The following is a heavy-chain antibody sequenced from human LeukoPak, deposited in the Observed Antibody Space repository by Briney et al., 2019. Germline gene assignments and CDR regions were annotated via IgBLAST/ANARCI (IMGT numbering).Heavy chain of an antibody. CDR2: INSSSSTI. D-gene: IGHD3-3*01. Sequence: AGTLSLSCAASGFTFSSYSMNWVRQAPGNGLEWVSYINSSSSTIYYAVSVKVRFTTSRDNGMNSPYLQMNSLRAEDTAVYHCARDATICGVDDYWGQGTLGTVSS. J-gene: IGHJ4*02. CDR3: ARDATICGVDDY. CDR1: GFTFSSYS. V-gene: IGHV3-48*01.